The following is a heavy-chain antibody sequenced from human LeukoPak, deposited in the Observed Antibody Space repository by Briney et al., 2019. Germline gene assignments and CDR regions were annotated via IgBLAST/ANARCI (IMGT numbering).Heavy chain of an antibody. Sequence: GGSLRLSCAASGFTFSSYAMHWVRQAPGKGLEWVAVISYDGSNKYYADSVKGRFTISRDNSKNTLYLQMNSLRAEDTAVYYCARSHSSGRYSAGLPFDPWGQGTLVTVSS. V-gene: IGHV3-30-3*01. CDR1: GFTFSSYA. CDR2: ISYDGSNK. J-gene: IGHJ5*02. D-gene: IGHD6-19*01. CDR3: ARSHSSGRYSAGLPFDP.